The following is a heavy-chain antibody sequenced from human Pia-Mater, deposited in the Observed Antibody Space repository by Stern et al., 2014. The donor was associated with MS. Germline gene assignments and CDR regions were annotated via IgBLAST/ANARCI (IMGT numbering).Heavy chain of an antibody. J-gene: IGHJ4*02. V-gene: IGHV5-51*01. CDR3: ARLTLYYYDSSGDAYYFDY. CDR2: IYPGDSAT. Sequence: VQLVQSGAEVKKPGESLKISCKGSGYSFTSYWIGWVRQMPGKGLEWMGIIYPGDSATRYNPSFQCQVTISPDKHISTAYLHTSSLKASDTAMYYCARLTLYYYDSSGDAYYFDYWGQGTLVTVSS. D-gene: IGHD3-22*01. CDR1: GYSFTSYW.